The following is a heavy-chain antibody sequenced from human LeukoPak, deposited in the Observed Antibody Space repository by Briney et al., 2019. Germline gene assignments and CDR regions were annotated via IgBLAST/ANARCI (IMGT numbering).Heavy chain of an antibody. V-gene: IGHV3-23*01. CDR1: GFTFNNYA. Sequence: PGGSLRLSCVASGFTFNNYAMSWVRQAPGKGLEWVSGVSGSGGTTYYADSVKGRFIISRDNSKNTLFLQMSSLRAEDTAIYYCAKSLSDPYSPLTYWGQGSLVTVSS. CDR3: AKSLSDPYSPLTY. J-gene: IGHJ4*02. D-gene: IGHD4-11*01. CDR2: VSGSGGTT.